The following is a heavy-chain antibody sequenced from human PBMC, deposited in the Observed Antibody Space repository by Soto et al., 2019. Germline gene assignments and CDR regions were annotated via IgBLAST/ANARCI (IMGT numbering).Heavy chain of an antibody. V-gene: IGHV4-59*01. CDR3: ARYASGTYPFFDQ. CDR2: IWYSGTS. Sequence: QMQLQESGPGLVKPSETLSLSCAVSGASISSYYWNWIRQAPGKGLEWIGNIWYSGTSNYNPSLNSRITMSLDTSKHLFSLMLTSVTAADTAVYYCARYASGTYPFFDQWGRGTLVTVSS. D-gene: IGHD3-10*01. CDR1: GASISSYY. J-gene: IGHJ4*02.